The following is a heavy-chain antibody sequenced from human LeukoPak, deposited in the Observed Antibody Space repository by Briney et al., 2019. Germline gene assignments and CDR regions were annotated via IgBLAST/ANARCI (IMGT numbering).Heavy chain of an antibody. J-gene: IGHJ4*02. Sequence: PGGSLRLSCAASGFTFSSYAMSWDRQAPGKGLEWVSAISGSGGSTYYADSVKGRFTISRDNSKNTLYLQMNSLRAEDTAVYYCAKAGDSSGYYYDYWGQGTLVTVSS. CDR1: GFTFSSYA. D-gene: IGHD3-22*01. CDR3: AKAGDSSGYYYDY. CDR2: ISGSGGST. V-gene: IGHV3-23*01.